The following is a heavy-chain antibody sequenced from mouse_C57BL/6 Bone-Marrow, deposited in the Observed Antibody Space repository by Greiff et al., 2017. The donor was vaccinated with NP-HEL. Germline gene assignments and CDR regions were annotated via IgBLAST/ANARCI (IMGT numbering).Heavy chain of an antibody. CDR3: ARSIWYFDV. J-gene: IGHJ1*03. V-gene: IGHV1-50*01. Sequence: QVQLKQPGAELVKPGASVKLSCKASGYTFTSYWMQWVKQRPGKGLEWIGEIDPFASYTTYNQKLKGKATMTVDTTSSTPYMQLSSLTSEDTSVYYCARSIWYFDVWGTGTTVTVSS. CDR1: GYTFTSYW. D-gene: IGHD2-10*02. CDR2: IDPFASYT.